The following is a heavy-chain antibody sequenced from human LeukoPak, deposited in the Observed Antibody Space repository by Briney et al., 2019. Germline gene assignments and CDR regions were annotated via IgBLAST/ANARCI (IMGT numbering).Heavy chain of an antibody. V-gene: IGHV3-23*01. D-gene: IGHD3-3*01. J-gene: IGHJ4*02. CDR3: AKAVGDYFDY. Sequence: GGSLRLSCAASGFPFSVYAMNWVRPAPGKGLEWVSGISGSGDSTYYADSVQGRFTISRDNSKNTLYLQMNSLRVEDTAVYYCAKAVGDYFDYWGQGTLVTVSS. CDR2: ISGSGDST. CDR1: GFPFSVYA.